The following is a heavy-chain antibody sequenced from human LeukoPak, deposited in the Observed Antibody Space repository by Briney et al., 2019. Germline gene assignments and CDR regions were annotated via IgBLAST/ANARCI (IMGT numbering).Heavy chain of an antibody. V-gene: IGHV4-59*01. J-gene: IGHJ4*02. CDR2: IYYTGAT. D-gene: IGHD5-18*01. CDR1: GGSISSYY. Sequence: PSETLSLTCTVSGGSISSYYWSWIRLPPGKGLEWVGYIYYTGATYYNPSLKSRVTISLDTSKNQFSLKLSSVTAADAAVYYCARAGYSYGTGYYFDYWGQGALVTVSS. CDR3: ARAGYSYGTGYYFDY.